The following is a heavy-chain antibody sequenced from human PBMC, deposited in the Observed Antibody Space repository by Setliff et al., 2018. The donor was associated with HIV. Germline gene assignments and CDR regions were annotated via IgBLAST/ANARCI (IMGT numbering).Heavy chain of an antibody. CDR3: ARHGVIAELYYFDS. J-gene: IGHJ4*02. CDR2: INHSGIT. D-gene: IGHD1-7*01. CDR1: GASFSGYY. V-gene: IGHV4-34*01. Sequence: SETLSLTCAVYGASFSGYYWAWIRQSPERGLEFIGEINHSGITNYNPSLKSRVTLSRDASKNQFFLKLSSVTAADTAVYYCARHGVIAELYYFDSWGQGTLVTVSS.